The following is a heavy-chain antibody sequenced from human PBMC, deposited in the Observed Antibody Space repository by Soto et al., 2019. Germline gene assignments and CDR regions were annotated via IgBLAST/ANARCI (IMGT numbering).Heavy chain of an antibody. V-gene: IGHV4-30-2*01. CDR3: ARVPSP. Sequence: PSETLSLTCTVSGDSINHYYWNWIRQPPGKGLEWIGYIYHSGSTYYNPSLKSRVTISVDRSKNQFSLKLSSVTAADTAVYYCARVPSPWGQGTLVTVSS. CDR2: IYHSGST. CDR1: GDSINHYY. J-gene: IGHJ5*02.